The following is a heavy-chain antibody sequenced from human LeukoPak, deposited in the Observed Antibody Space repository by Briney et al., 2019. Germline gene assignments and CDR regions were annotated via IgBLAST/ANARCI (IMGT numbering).Heavy chain of an antibody. CDR3: ARVLVAGNTGYYMDV. CDR1: GGSISTYY. V-gene: IGHV4-59*01. CDR2: IHYSGST. Sequence: SETLSLTCTVSGGSISTYYWNWIRQPPGEGLECIGYIHYSGSTNYNPSLKSRVTISVDTSKNQFSLKLSSVTAADTAVYYCARVLVAGNTGYYMDVWGKGITVTVSS. D-gene: IGHD6-19*01. J-gene: IGHJ6*03.